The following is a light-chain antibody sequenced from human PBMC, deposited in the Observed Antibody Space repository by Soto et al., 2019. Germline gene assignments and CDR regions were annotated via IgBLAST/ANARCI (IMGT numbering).Light chain of an antibody. V-gene: IGLV2-8*01. J-gene: IGLJ1*01. CDR3: SSYAGSNNFV. CDR2: EVS. CDR1: SSDIGAYIY. Sequence: QSARTQPPSASGSPGQSVTISCTGTSSDIGAYIYVSWYQQHPGKAPKLMISEVSRRPSGVPERFSGSKSGNTASLTVSGLQAVDEAHYYCSSYAGSNNFVFGTGTKVTVL.